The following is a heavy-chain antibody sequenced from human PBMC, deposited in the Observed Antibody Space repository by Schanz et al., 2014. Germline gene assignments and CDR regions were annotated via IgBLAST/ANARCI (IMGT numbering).Heavy chain of an antibody. J-gene: IGHJ4*02. Sequence: QVQLVQSGVEVKKPGASVKVSCKASGYSFTGYYMNWVRQAPGQGLEWMGWINPSSGGTNYAQKFQGRVTMTRDTSISTAYMELNRLRSDDTAVYYCARGLVRYFAYWGQGTLVTVSS. CDR2: INPSSGGT. CDR3: ARGLVRYFAY. D-gene: IGHD2-8*02. CDR1: GYSFTGYY. V-gene: IGHV1-2*02.